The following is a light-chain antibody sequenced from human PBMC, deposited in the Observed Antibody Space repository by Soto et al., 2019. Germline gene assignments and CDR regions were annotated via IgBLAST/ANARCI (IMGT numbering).Light chain of an antibody. Sequence: EIVLTQSPGTLSLSPGERATLSCGASQSVTSSYLAWYQQKPGQAPRLLIYSASSRATGIPDRFSGSGSGTDFTLTITRLEPEDFAVYYCQQYNRLPYTFGQGTKLEIK. CDR2: SAS. CDR1: QSVTSSY. J-gene: IGKJ2*01. CDR3: QQYNRLPYT. V-gene: IGKV3-20*01.